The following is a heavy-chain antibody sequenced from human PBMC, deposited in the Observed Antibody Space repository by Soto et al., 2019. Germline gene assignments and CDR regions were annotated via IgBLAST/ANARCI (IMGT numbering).Heavy chain of an antibody. CDR1: GGTFSSYA. CDR3: AGEFLSGYGDCDGHY. CDR2: IIPIFGTA. D-gene: IGHD4-17*01. Sequence: QVQLVQSGAEVKKPGSSVKVSCKASGGTFSSYAISGVRQAPGQGLEWMGGIIPIFGTANYAQNFQGRVTISADETTSTASMELSSLRSEDTAVYYCAGEFLSGYGDCDGHYWGQGTLVTVSS. V-gene: IGHV1-69*01. J-gene: IGHJ4*02.